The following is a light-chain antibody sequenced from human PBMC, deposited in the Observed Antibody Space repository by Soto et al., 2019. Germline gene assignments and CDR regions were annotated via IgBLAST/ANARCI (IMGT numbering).Light chain of an antibody. Sequence: DIQMTQSPSSLSASVGDTITISCRASQNIERYLNWYQHKQGKAPQLLMFAAANLESGVPSRFSGSGSGTDFTLTIGSLQPEDFATYYCQQTYSTIHSFGQGTKVDIK. CDR1: QNIERY. CDR3: QQTYSTIHS. CDR2: AAA. V-gene: IGKV1-39*01. J-gene: IGKJ2*01.